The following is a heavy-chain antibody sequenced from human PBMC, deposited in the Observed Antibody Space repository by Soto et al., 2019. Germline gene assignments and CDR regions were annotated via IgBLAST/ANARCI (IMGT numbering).Heavy chain of an antibody. CDR1: GYTFTTYA. D-gene: IGHD3-10*01. V-gene: IGHV1-3*04. J-gene: IGHJ6*02. Sequence: ASVKVSCKASGYTFTTYAMHWVRQAPGQRLEWMGWINTGNGNTKYSQKFQGRVTITRDTSATSASTVYMEVSSLRSEDTAIYYCARDSSAGVIFASPYYYVMDGWGQGPTVTGSS. CDR3: ARDSSAGVIFASPYYYVMDG. CDR2: INTGNGNT.